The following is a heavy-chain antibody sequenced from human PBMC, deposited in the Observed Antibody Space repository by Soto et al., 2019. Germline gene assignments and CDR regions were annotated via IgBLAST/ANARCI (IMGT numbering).Heavy chain of an antibody. J-gene: IGHJ6*02. CDR3: AKDLRRAVTTSGYYYGMDV. Sequence: PGGSLRLSCAPSGFPFSSYGMHWVRQAPGKGLEWVAVISYDGSNKYYADSVKGRFTISRDNSKNTLYLQMNSLRAEDTAVYYCAKDLRRAVTTSGYYYGMDVWGQGTTVTVSS. CDR1: GFPFSSYG. CDR2: ISYDGSNK. V-gene: IGHV3-30*18. D-gene: IGHD4-4*01.